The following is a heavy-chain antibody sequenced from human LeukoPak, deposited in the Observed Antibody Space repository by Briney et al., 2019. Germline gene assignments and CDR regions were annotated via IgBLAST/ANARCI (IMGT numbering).Heavy chain of an antibody. D-gene: IGHD2-21*02. V-gene: IGHV5-51*01. Sequence: GESLQISCQGSGYSFTSYWIGWVRQMPGKGLEWMGIIYPGDSDTRYSPSFQGQVTISADKSISTAYLQWSSLKASDTAMYYCATKAYCGGDCSETPDIWGQGTMVTVSS. CDR2: IYPGDSDT. CDR3: ATKAYCGGDCSETPDI. J-gene: IGHJ3*02. CDR1: GYSFTSYW.